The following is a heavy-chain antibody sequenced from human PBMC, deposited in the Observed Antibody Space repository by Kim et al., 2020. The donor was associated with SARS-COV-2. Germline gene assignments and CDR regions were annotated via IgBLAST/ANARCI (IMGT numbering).Heavy chain of an antibody. CDR2: VTSSGVST. Sequence: GGSLRLSCAASGFSFIDYTMSWVRQPPGKGLEWVSSVTSSGVSTFYADSVKGRFTISRDNARNTVSLQMNSLGVEDTAVYFCARGGVANSFDSWGQGILV. CDR3: ARGGVANSFDS. D-gene: IGHD3-16*01. J-gene: IGHJ4*02. CDR1: GFSFIDYT. V-gene: IGHV3-23*01.